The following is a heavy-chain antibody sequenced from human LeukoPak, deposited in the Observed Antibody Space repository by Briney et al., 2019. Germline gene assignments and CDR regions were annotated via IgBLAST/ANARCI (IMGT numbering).Heavy chain of an antibody. CDR3: ARDSRDYGDRAFDI. J-gene: IGHJ3*02. Sequence: SETLSLTCTVSGGSLSGYYWTWIRQPPGKGLEWIASIYYSGSTTYNPSLKSRVTISVDTSKNQSSLKLSSVTAADTAVYYCARDSRDYGDRAFDIWGQGTLVTVSS. CDR1: GGSLSGYY. CDR2: IYYSGST. V-gene: IGHV4-59*01. D-gene: IGHD4-17*01.